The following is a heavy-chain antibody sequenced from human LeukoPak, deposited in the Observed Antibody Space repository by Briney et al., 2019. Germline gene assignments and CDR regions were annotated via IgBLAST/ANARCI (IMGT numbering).Heavy chain of an antibody. J-gene: IGHJ6*02. CDR1: GYTFTGYY. D-gene: IGHD4-17*01. CDR2: INPNSGGT. Sequence: GSVKVSCKASGYTFTGYYMHWVRQAPGQGLEWMGWINPNSGGTNYAQKFQGRVTMTRDMSISTAYMELSRLRSDDTAVYYCASPTTVTTVDTYYYGMDVWGQGTTVTVSS. CDR3: ASPTTVTTVDTYYYGMDV. V-gene: IGHV1-2*02.